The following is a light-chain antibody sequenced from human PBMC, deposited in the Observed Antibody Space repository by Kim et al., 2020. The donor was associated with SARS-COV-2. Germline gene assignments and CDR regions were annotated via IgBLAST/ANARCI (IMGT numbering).Light chain of an antibody. Sequence: SVGDRVTITCRASQSISSWLAWYQQKPGKAPKLLIYKASSLQSGVPSRFSGSGSGTEFTLTISSLQPDDFATYYCQQYNSYSPETFGQGTKVDIK. V-gene: IGKV1-5*03. CDR1: QSISSW. J-gene: IGKJ1*01. CDR3: QQYNSYSPET. CDR2: KAS.